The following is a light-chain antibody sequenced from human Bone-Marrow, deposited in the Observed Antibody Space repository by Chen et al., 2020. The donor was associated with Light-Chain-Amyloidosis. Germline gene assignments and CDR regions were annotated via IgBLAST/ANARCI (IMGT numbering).Light chain of an antibody. V-gene: IGKV3-20*01. J-gene: IGKJ4*01. CDR2: GSS. Sequence: EIVLTQSPGTLSLSPGEGANLSCRASQTISSNYLTWYQQKFGQAPRLLIYGSSSRATGIPDRFTGSGSGTDFTLSINRLEPEDYGMEYCQQYGTSPLTFGGGTKVEI. CDR3: QQYGTSPLT. CDR1: QTISSNY.